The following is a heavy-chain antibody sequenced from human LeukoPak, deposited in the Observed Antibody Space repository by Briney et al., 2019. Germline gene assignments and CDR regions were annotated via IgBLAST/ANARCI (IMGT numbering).Heavy chain of an antibody. V-gene: IGHV1-69*01. D-gene: IGHD3-16*02. Sequence: SVKVSCKASGGTFSSYAISWVRQAPGQGLEWMGGIIAIFGTANYAQKFQGRVTITADESTSTAYMELSSLRSEDTAVYYCARENYDYVWGSYRSLYYFDYWGQGTLVTVSS. CDR3: ARENYDYVWGSYRSLYYFDY. CDR1: GGTFSSYA. J-gene: IGHJ4*02. CDR2: IIAIFGTA.